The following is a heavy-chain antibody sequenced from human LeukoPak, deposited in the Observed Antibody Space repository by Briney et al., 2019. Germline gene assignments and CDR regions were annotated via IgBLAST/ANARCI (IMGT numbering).Heavy chain of an antibody. J-gene: IGHJ5*02. CDR3: ARDLGGPYSSFPNWFDP. D-gene: IGHD6-6*01. Sequence: SVKVSCKASGGTFSSYAISWVRQAPGQGLEWMGGIIPIFGTANYAQKFQGRVTITTDESTSTAYMELSSLRSEDTAVYYCARDLGGPYSSFPNWFDPWGRGTLVTVSS. V-gene: IGHV1-69*05. CDR2: IIPIFGTA. CDR1: GGTFSSYA.